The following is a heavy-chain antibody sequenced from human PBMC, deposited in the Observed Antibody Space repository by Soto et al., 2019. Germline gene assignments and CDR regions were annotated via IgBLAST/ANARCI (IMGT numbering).Heavy chain of an antibody. J-gene: IGHJ5*02. V-gene: IGHV2-5*02. D-gene: IGHD3-16*01. Sequence: QITLKESGPTLVKPTQTLTLTCTFSGFSLSTSGVGVGWIRQPPGKALEWLALIYWDDDKRYSPSLKSRLTTNKDTSKDQVVHTITNMDPVDTATYYCATSYVLGWFNPWGQGTLVTVSS. CDR3: ATSYVLGWFNP. CDR1: GFSLSTSGVG. CDR2: IYWDDDK.